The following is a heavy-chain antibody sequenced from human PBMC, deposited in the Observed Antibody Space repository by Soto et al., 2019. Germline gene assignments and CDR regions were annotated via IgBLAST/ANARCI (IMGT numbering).Heavy chain of an antibody. CDR3: ARELAGIDV. CDR2: ITSSGTYT. CDR1: GLTFSDYY. V-gene: IGHV3-11*05. Sequence: QVQLVESGGGLVKPGGSLRLSCAASGLTFSDYYMSWIRQAPGKGLEWVSYITSSGTYTKYAESVQGRFTISRDNAKNSLFLQMNSLRAEDTAVYYCARELAGIDVWRQGTTVTVSS. J-gene: IGHJ6*02.